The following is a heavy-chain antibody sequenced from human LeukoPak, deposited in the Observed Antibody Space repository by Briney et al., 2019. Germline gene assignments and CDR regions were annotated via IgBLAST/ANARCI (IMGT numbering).Heavy chain of an antibody. CDR2: INHSGST. CDR1: GGSISSISYY. CDR3: AKTKLRIAARPGGSYYYYYGMDV. D-gene: IGHD6-6*01. Sequence: SETLSLTCTISGGSISSISYYWGWIRQPPGKGLEWIGEINHSGSTNYNPSLKSRVTISVDTSKNQFSLKLSSVTAADTAVYYCAKTKLRIAARPGGSYYYYYGMDVWGQGTTVTVSS. J-gene: IGHJ6*02. V-gene: IGHV4-39*07.